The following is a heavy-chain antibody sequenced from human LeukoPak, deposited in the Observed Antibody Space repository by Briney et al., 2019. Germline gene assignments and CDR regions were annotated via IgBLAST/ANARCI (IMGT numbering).Heavy chain of an antibody. CDR2: IIPIFGTA. CDR1: GGTFSSYA. D-gene: IGHD6-6*01. J-gene: IGHJ4*02. V-gene: IGHV1-69*13. Sequence: SVKVSCKASGGTFSSYAISWVRQAPGQGLEWMGGIIPIFGTANYAQKFQGRVTITADESTSTAYMELSSLRSEDTAVYYCARDGYSSSSFTPFDYWGQGALVTVSS. CDR3: ARDGYSSSSFTPFDY.